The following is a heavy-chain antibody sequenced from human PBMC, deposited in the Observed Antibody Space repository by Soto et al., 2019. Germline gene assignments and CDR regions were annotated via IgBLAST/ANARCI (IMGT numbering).Heavy chain of an antibody. CDR2: INAGNGNT. V-gene: IGHV1-3*01. Sequence: GASVKVSCKASGYTFTSYAMNWVRQAPGQRLEWMGWINAGNGNTKYSQKFQGRVTITRDTSASTAYMELSSLRSEDTAVYYCARGVAGPLHWFDPWGQGTLVTVSS. CDR1: GYTFTSYA. D-gene: IGHD6-19*01. J-gene: IGHJ5*02. CDR3: ARGVAGPLHWFDP.